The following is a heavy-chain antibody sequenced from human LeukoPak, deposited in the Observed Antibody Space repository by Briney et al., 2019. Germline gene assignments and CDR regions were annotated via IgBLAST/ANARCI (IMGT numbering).Heavy chain of an antibody. CDR2: ISPSGGST. CDR1: GYTFTSNY. Sequence: ASVKVSCKAFGYTFTSNYMHWVRQAPGQGPEWMGVISPSGGSTTYAQKFQGRVTLTRDMSTSTDYLELSSLRSEDTAVYYCARDNSVRDEAWWLNPWGQGTLVTVSS. J-gene: IGHJ5*02. V-gene: IGHV1-46*01. CDR3: ARDNSVRDEAWWLNP. D-gene: IGHD5-24*01.